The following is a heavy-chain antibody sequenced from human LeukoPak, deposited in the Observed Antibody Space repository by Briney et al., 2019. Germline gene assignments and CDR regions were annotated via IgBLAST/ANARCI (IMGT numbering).Heavy chain of an antibody. Sequence: GALRLSCAASGFTFSSYAMSWVRQAPGKGLEWVSSISPSNSDIYYGESVKGRFTISRDNTKNSLYLQMNSLRAEDTAVYYCARVGSRGATLGYLNYWGQGTLVTVSS. CDR3: ARVGSRGATLGYLNY. V-gene: IGHV3-21*01. D-gene: IGHD1-26*01. J-gene: IGHJ4*02. CDR1: GFTFSSYA. CDR2: ISPSNSDI.